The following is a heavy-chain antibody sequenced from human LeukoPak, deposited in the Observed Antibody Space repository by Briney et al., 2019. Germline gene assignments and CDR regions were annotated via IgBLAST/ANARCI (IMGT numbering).Heavy chain of an antibody. CDR1: GGTFSSYA. J-gene: IGHJ6*03. CDR2: IIPIFGTA. CDR3: AIGCSSTSCPDKYYYYYYYMDV. D-gene: IGHD2-2*01. Sequence: SVKVSCKASGGTFSSYAISWVRQAPGQGLEWMGGIIPIFGTANYAQKFQGRVTITADESTSTAYMELSSLRSEDTAVYYCAIGCSSTSCPDKYYYYYYYMDVWGKGTTVTISS. V-gene: IGHV1-69*13.